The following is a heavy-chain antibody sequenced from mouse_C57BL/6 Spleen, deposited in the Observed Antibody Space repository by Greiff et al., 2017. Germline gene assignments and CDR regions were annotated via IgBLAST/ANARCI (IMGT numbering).Heavy chain of an antibody. CDR3: AIYMDYGKRYFDY. J-gene: IGHJ2*01. D-gene: IGHD2-1*01. CDR1: GYTFTSYW. Sequence: VKLQQPGAELVKPGASVKVSCKASGYTFTSYWMHWVKQRPGQGLEWIGRIHPSDSDTNYNQKFKGKATLTVDKSSSTAYMQLSSLTSEDSAVYYCAIYMDYGKRYFDYWGQGTTLTVSS. CDR2: IHPSDSDT. V-gene: IGHV1-74*01.